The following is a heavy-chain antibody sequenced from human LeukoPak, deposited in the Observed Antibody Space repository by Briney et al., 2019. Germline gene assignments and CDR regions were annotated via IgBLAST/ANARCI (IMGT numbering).Heavy chain of an antibody. CDR2: ISGSGGST. V-gene: IGHV3-23*01. D-gene: IGHD6-6*01. J-gene: IGHJ4*02. Sequence: GGSLRLSCAASGFTFTSYAMSWVRQAPGKGLEWVSAISGSGGSTYLADSVKGRFTISRDNSKNTLYLQMNSLRAEDTAVYYCAKMGVVAARPGTFDYWGQGTLVTVSS. CDR1: GFTFTSYA. CDR3: AKMGVVAARPGTFDY.